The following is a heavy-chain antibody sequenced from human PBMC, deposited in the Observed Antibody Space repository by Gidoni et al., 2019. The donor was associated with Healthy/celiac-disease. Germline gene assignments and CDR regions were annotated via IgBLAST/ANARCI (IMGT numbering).Heavy chain of an antibody. D-gene: IGHD1-1*01. CDR3: AHSILERRLYYYYYMDV. CDR2: IYWDDDK. V-gene: IGHV2-5*02. CDR1: GFSLSTSGVG. Sequence: QITLKESGPTLVKPTQTLTLTCTFSGFSLSTSGVGVGWIRQPPGKALEWLALIYWDDDKRYSPSLKSRLTITKDTSKNQVVLTMTNMDPVDTATYYCAHSILERRLYYYYYMDVWGKGTTVTVSS. J-gene: IGHJ6*03.